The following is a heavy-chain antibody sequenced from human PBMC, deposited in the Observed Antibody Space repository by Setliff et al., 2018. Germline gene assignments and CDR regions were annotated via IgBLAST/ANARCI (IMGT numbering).Heavy chain of an antibody. J-gene: IGHJ4*02. Sequence: ASVKVSCKASGYTFTSYHVHWVRQAPGQGLEWMGIVFHTGDNTIYAQMFQGRVTMTRDTSTSTVHMELSSLRSEDTAVYYCAREKPHTYNFDYWGQGTPGTVSS. CDR1: GYTFTSYH. D-gene: IGHD1-1*01. CDR2: VFHTGDNT. CDR3: AREKPHTYNFDY. V-gene: IGHV1-46*01.